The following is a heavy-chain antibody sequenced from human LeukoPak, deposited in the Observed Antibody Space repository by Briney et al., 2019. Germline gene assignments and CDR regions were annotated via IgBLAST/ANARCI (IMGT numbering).Heavy chain of an antibody. CDR3: ARRRYYYDSSGFHAFDI. CDR2: IYPGESDT. CDR1: GYSFPSYW. Sequence: GESLKISCKGSGYSFPSYWIGWVRQMPGKGLEWMGIIYPGESDTRYSPSFQGQVTISTDKSISTAYLQWSSLKASDTAMYYCARRRYYYDSSGFHAFDIWGQGTMVTVSS. J-gene: IGHJ3*02. D-gene: IGHD3-22*01. V-gene: IGHV5-51*01.